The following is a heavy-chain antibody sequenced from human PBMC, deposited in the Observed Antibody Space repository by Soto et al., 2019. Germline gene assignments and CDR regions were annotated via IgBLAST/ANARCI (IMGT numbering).Heavy chain of an antibody. D-gene: IGHD3-22*01. V-gene: IGHV3-7*04. J-gene: IGHJ4*02. CDR3: ARDYDRTPGIY. CDR2: INKAGSEK. Sequence: EVQLVESGGSLVQPGGSLRLSCAASGFTFNTRWMSWVRHAPGKGLEWVANINKAGSEKYCLDSVKGRFTISRDIAKNSLTLQMNSLRAEDTAMYYCARDYDRTPGIYWGQGTLVTVSS. CDR1: GFTFNTRW.